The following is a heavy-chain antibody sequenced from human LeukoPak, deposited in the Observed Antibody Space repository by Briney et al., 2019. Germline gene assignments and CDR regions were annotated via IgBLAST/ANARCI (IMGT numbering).Heavy chain of an antibody. CDR2: ISWNSGSI. CDR3: AKDTHGMDV. J-gene: IGHJ6*02. Sequence: GGSLRLSSAASGFTFDDYAMHWVRQAPGKGLVWVSGISWNSGSIGYADSVKGRFTISRDNAKNSLYLQMNSLRAEDTALYYCAKDTHGMDVWGQGTTVTVSS. CDR1: GFTFDDYA. V-gene: IGHV3-9*01.